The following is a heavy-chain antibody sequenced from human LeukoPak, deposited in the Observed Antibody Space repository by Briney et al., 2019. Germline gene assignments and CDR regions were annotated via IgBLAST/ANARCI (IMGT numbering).Heavy chain of an antibody. J-gene: IGHJ6*02. CDR1: GYTFTSYG. V-gene: IGHV1-18*01. CDR3: ASEQYCSSTSCPTYYYYGMDV. CDR2: ISAYNGNT. D-gene: IGHD2-2*01. Sequence: ASVKVSCKASGYTFTSYGISWVRQAPGQGLEWIGWISAYNGNTNYARKLQGRVTMTTDTSTSTAYMELRSLRSDDTAVYYCASEQYCSSTSCPTYYYYGMDVWGQGTTVTVSS.